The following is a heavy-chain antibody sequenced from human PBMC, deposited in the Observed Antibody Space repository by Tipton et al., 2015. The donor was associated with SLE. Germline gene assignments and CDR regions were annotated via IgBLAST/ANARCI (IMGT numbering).Heavy chain of an antibody. CDR2: IYYSGST. Sequence: TLSLTCAVYGGSFSGYYWSWIRQPPGKGLEWIGYIYYSGSTNYNPSLKSRVTISVDSSKNQFSLRLSSVTAADTAVYFCARELYYDILTGYSSYGMDVWGQGTPVSVSS. J-gene: IGHJ6*02. CDR3: ARELYYDILTGYSSYGMDV. V-gene: IGHV4-59*12. D-gene: IGHD3-9*01. CDR1: GGSFSGYY.